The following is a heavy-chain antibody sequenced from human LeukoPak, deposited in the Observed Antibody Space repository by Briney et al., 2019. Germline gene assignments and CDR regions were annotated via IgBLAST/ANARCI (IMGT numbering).Heavy chain of an antibody. V-gene: IGHV3-48*03. D-gene: IGHD4-17*01. CDR1: GFTFSSYE. Sequence: GGSLRLSCAASGFTFSSYEMNWVRQAPGKGLEWVSYISSSGSTIYYADSVKGRFTISRDNAKNSLYLQMSSLRAEDTAVYYCARELGADYGDTEGSFDYWGQGTLVTASS. J-gene: IGHJ4*02. CDR2: ISSSGSTI. CDR3: ARELGADYGDTEGSFDY.